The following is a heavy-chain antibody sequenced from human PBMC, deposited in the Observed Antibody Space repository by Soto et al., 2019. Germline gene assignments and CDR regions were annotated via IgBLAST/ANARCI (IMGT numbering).Heavy chain of an antibody. V-gene: IGHV3-7*04. CDR1: GLILRNNW. CDR3: ARGGSDSSWYWRD. D-gene: IGHD6-13*01. Sequence: EVQLVESGGGLAHPGGPLKLPFTSVGLILRNNWITWALQSPGKGLEGGANIKKDGSGVDYVGSVKGRFTVSRDNGKNSVYLQMNSLSVEDMAVYYCARGGSDSSWYWRDWGQGALVTVSS. J-gene: IGHJ4*02. CDR2: IKKDGSGV.